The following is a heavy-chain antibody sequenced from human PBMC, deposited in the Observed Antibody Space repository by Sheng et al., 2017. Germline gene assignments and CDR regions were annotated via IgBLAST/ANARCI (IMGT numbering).Heavy chain of an antibody. CDR2: INHSGST. J-gene: IGHJ6*02. CDR3: ARGRRITIFVATNYGMDV. CDR1: GGSFSGYY. Sequence: QVQLQQWGAGLLKPSETLSLTCAVYGGSFSGYYWSWIRQPPGKGLEWIGEINHSGSTNYNPSLKSRVTISVDTSKNQFSLKLSSVTAADTAVYYCARGRRITIFVATNYGMDVWGQGTTVTVSS. D-gene: IGHD3-3*01. V-gene: IGHV4-34*01.